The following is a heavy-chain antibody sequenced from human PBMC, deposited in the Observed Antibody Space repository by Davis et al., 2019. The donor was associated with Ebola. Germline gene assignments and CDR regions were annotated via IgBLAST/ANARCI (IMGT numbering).Heavy chain of an antibody. Sequence: GESLKISCAASGFIFSNYGLHWVRQAPGKGLEWVTFIRHDESKTFYADSVKGRFTISRDNSNNMLYLQINTLSTEDTAVYYCAKTGSYWGNWFDPWGQGTLVTVSS. J-gene: IGHJ5*02. CDR1: GFIFSNYG. D-gene: IGHD1-26*01. CDR3: AKTGSYWGNWFDP. CDR2: IRHDESKT. V-gene: IGHV3-30*02.